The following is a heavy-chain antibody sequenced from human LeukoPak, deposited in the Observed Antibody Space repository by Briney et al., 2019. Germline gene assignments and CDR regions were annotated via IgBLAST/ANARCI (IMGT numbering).Heavy chain of an antibody. D-gene: IGHD3-3*01. CDR1: GFTFNNFA. J-gene: IGHJ4*02. CDR2: TSGSGGST. V-gene: IGHV3-23*01. CDR3: AKRGSYDFWSGYYYDY. Sequence: GGSLRLSCAASGFTFNNFAMSWVRQAPGKGLEWVSATSGSGGSTYYADSVKGRFTISRDNSKNTLYLQMNSLRADDTALYCCAKRGSYDFWSGYYYDYWGRGTPVTVSS.